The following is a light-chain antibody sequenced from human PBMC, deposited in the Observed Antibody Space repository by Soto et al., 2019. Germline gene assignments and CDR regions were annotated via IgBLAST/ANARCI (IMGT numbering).Light chain of an antibody. V-gene: IGKV3-15*01. Sequence: EIVMTQSPATLSVSPGERATLSCRASQSINSNLAWYQQKTGQAPSLLIYGASTRATGIPARFSGSGSGTELHLTISSLQSEDFAVYYCQQYSNWPPRYTFGQGTKREIK. CDR3: QQYSNWPPRYT. J-gene: IGKJ2*01. CDR2: GAS. CDR1: QSINSN.